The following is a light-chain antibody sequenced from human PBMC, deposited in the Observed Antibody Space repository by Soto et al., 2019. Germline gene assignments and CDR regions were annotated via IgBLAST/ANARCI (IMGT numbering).Light chain of an antibody. CDR1: SSDVGGYNY. Sequence: QSVLTQPASVSGSPGQSITLSCTGTSSDVGGYNYVSWYQQHPGKAPKLMIYEVSNRPSGVSNRFSGSKSGNTASLTISGLQAEDEADYYCSSYTSSSTLVFGTGTQLTVL. J-gene: IGLJ1*01. V-gene: IGLV2-14*01. CDR3: SSYTSSSTLV. CDR2: EVS.